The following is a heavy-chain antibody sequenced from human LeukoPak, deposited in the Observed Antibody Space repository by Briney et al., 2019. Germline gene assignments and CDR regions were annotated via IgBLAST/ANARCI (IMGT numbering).Heavy chain of an antibody. V-gene: IGHV1-46*01. Sequence: AASVKVSCKASGYIFTSYHMHWLRQAPGQGLEWMGIINPNSCSASYAQEFQGRVTLTRETSTNTVYMELSSLRSQDTAVYYCARGLYGGSYVYWGEGTLVTVSS. D-gene: IGHD4-23*01. CDR1: GYIFTSYH. J-gene: IGHJ4*02. CDR3: ARGLYGGSYVY. CDR2: INPNSCSA.